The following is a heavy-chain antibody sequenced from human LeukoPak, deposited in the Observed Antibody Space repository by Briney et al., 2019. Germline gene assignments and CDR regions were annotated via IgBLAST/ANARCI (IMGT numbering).Heavy chain of an antibody. J-gene: IGHJ4*02. Sequence: PGGSLRLSCAGSGFTFGRYWMSWVRQAPGKGLEWVASINQGGSRLHYLDSVTGRFIISRDDAQNSLFLQMTRLRVDDTAVYYCLRDRGYSTYDCWGQGTLVTVSS. CDR3: LRDRGYSTYDC. CDR2: INQGGSRL. D-gene: IGHD6-13*01. V-gene: IGHV3-7*01. CDR1: GFTFGRYW.